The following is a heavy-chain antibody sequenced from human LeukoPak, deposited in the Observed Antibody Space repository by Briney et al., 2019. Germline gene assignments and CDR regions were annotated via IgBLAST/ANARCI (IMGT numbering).Heavy chain of an antibody. Sequence: PSETLSLTCTVSGGSISSSSYYWGWIRQPPGKGLEWIGSIYYSGSTYYNPSLKSRVTISVDTSKNQFSLKLSSVTAADTAVYYCARDGYDYVWGRYRSYYFDYWGQGTLVTVSS. CDR3: ARDGYDYVWGRYRSYYFDY. D-gene: IGHD3-16*02. V-gene: IGHV4-39*07. CDR1: GGSISSSSYY. CDR2: IYYSGST. J-gene: IGHJ4*02.